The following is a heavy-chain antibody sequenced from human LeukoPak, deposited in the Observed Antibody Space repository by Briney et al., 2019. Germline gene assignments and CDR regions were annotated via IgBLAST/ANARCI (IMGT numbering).Heavy chain of an antibody. Sequence: GGSLRLSCSASGFAFSSYWLTWVRQAPGKGLEWVANIRKDGSGEHYVDSVEGRFTISRDNAKNSLYLQMNSLRAEDTAVYYCASIVLMVYAKGAFDIWGQGTMVTVSS. V-gene: IGHV3-7*01. D-gene: IGHD2-8*01. CDR3: ASIVLMVYAKGAFDI. CDR1: GFAFSSYW. CDR2: IRKDGSGE. J-gene: IGHJ3*02.